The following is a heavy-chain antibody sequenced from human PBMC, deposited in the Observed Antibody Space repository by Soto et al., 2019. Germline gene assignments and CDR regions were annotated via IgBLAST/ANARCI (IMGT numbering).Heavy chain of an antibody. CDR3: ARLSVFTFGGDDAFDI. Sequence: PSETISLTCTVADGSSISGGDYWIIIRQHPGKGLEWIGYIYYSGSTYYNPSLKSRVTISVDTSKNQFSLKLSSVTAADTAVYYCARLSVFTFGGDDAFDIWGQGTMVPVSS. CDR1: DGSSISGGDY. V-gene: IGHV4-30-4*01. D-gene: IGHD3-16*01. CDR2: IYYSGST. J-gene: IGHJ3*02.